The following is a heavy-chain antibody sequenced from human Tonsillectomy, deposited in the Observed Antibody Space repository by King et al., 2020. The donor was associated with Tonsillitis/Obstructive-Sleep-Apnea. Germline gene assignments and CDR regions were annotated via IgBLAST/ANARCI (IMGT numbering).Heavy chain of an antibody. CDR3: ARVGVVPAATIDY. Sequence: VQLVESGGGVVQPGRSLRLSCAASGFTFSSYAMHWARQAPGKGLEWGAVISYDGSNKYYADSVKGRFTISRDNSKNTLYLQMNSLRAEDTAVYYCARVGVVPAATIDYWGQGTLVTVSS. D-gene: IGHD2-2*01. CDR2: ISYDGSNK. J-gene: IGHJ4*02. V-gene: IGHV3-30*04. CDR1: GFTFSSYA.